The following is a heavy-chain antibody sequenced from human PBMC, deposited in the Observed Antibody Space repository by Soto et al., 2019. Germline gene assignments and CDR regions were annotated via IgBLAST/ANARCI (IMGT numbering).Heavy chain of an antibody. CDR3: ARRCSSTRCLDL. J-gene: IGHJ2*01. CDR2: ICGYNGNT. Sequence: QVQLVQSGAEVKKPGASVKVSCKASGYTFTSYGICWVRQAPGQGLEWMGWICGYNGNTNYAQNLKGRVTMTTDTSTSTVYMELRSVRSDDTAVYYCARRCSSTRCLDLCGGGTLVIVSS. CDR1: GYTFTSYG. D-gene: IGHD2-2*01. V-gene: IGHV1-18*01.